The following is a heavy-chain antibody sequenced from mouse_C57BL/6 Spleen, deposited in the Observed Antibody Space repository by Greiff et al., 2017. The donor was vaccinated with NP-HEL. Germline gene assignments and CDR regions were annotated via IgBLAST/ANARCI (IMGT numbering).Heavy chain of an antibody. CDR3: ARSPYIY. J-gene: IGHJ2*01. Sequence: VQLQQSGPELVKPGASVKMSCKASGYTFTDYYMHWVKQSPGQSLEWLGYINPNNGGTSYNQKFKGKATLTVNKSSSTAYMELRSLTSEDSAVYYCARSPYIYWGKGTTLTVSS. V-gene: IGHV1-22*01. CDR1: GYTFTDYY. CDR2: INPNNGGT. D-gene: IGHD1-3*01.